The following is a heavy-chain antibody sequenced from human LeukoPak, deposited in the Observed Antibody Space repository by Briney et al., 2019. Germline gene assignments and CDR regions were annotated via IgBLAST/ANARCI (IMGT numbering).Heavy chain of an antibody. CDR2: ISSSSSYI. J-gene: IGHJ4*02. V-gene: IGHV3-21*01. D-gene: IGHD3-22*01. Sequence: GGSLRLSCAASGSTFSSYSMNWVRQAPGKGLEWVSSISSSSSYIYYADSVKGRFTISRDNAKNSLYLQMNSLRAEDTAVYYCARDGYGYYDSSGYMPFDYWGQGTLVTVSS. CDR3: ARDGYGYYDSSGYMPFDY. CDR1: GSTFSSYS.